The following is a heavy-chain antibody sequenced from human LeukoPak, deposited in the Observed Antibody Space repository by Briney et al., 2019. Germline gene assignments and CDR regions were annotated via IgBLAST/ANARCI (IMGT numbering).Heavy chain of an antibody. CDR2: IYYSGST. V-gene: IGHV4-59*08. CDR3: ARHVRENIVVVPAVSGSAFDI. Sequence: SETLSLTCTVSCGSISSYYWSWIRQPPGKGLEWIGYIYYSGSTNYNPSLKSRVTISVDTSKNQFSLKLSSVTAADTAVYYCARHVRENIVVVPAVSGSAFDIWGQGTMVTVSS. J-gene: IGHJ3*02. D-gene: IGHD2-2*01. CDR1: CGSISSYY.